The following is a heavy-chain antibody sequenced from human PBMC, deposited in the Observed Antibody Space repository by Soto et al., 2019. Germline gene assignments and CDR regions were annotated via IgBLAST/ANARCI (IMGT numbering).Heavy chain of an antibody. CDR2: INSDGSSR. CDR3: AREPDGYCSSTSCYAPTHFDY. J-gene: IGHJ4*02. Sequence: PGGSLRLSCVASGVPSSGYWMHWVRQAPGKGLVWVSRINSDGSSRNYADSVKGRFTVSRDNSKNTLYLQMNSLRAEDTAVYYCAREPDGYCSSTSCYAPTHFDYWGQGTLVTVSS. D-gene: IGHD2-2*01. CDR1: GVPSSGYW. V-gene: IGHV3-74*01.